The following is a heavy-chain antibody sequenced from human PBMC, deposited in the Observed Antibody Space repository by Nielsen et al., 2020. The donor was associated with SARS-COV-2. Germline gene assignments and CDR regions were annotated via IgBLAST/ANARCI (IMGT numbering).Heavy chain of an antibody. V-gene: IGHV1-69*01. D-gene: IGHD2-8*01. CDR3: ARGIVLMVYARCFDP. CDR2: IIPIIGTA. Sequence: WVRQAPGQGLEWMGGIIPIIGTANYAQKLQGRGTSTADESTSTAYKELSSLRAEDTAVYYFARGIVLMVYARCFDPWGQGTLVTVSS. J-gene: IGHJ5*02.